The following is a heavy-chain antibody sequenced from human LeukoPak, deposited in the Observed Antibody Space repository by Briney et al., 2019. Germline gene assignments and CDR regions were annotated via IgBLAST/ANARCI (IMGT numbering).Heavy chain of an antibody. D-gene: IGHD3-10*01. CDR1: GFTFSSYG. V-gene: IGHV3-30*02. CDR2: IRYDGSNK. J-gene: IGHJ6*03. CDR3: ARAGGECGSGLGPYYMDV. Sequence: GGSLRLSCAASGFTFSSYGMHWVRQAPGKGLEWVAFIRYDGSNKYYADSVKGRFTISRDNSKNTLYLQMNSLRAADTAVYYCARAGGECGSGLGPYYMDVWGKGTTVTISS.